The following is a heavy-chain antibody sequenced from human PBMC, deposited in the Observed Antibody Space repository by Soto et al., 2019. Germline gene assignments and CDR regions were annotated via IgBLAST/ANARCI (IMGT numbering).Heavy chain of an antibody. D-gene: IGHD2-2*01. V-gene: IGHV4-39*01. CDR1: GDSISSSRYY. CDR2: IYHRGST. J-gene: IGHJ4*02. CDR3: ARHFHPTTGYCARSSCYHLDY. Sequence: SETLSLTCTVSGDSISSSRYYWGRVRQAPGKGLEWCGSIYHRGSTYYIPSLKSRVTISVDAYTNQFSLKLSSVTAADTAVHYCARHFHPTTGYCARSSCYHLDYWVESTLVTVSS.